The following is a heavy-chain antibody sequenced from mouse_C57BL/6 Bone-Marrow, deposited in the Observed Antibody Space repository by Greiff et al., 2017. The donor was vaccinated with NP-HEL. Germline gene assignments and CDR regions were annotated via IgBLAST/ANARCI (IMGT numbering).Heavy chain of an antibody. V-gene: IGHV14-4*01. Sequence: VQLQQSGAELVRPGASVKLSCTASGFNIKDDYMHWVKQRPEQGLEWIGWIDPENGDTEYASKFQGKATITADTSSNTAYLQLSSLTSEDTAVYYCTTGGVPHWYFDVWGTGTTVTVSS. CDR1: GFNIKDDY. J-gene: IGHJ1*03. CDR2: IDPENGDT. CDR3: TTGGVPHWYFDV.